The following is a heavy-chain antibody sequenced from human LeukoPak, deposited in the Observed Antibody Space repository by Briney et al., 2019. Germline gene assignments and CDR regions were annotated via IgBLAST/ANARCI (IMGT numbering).Heavy chain of an antibody. V-gene: IGHV1-46*01. D-gene: IGHD1-14*01. Sequence: GASVKVSCKASGYTFASYYMHWVRQAPGQGLEWMGIINPSGGSTSYAQKFQGRVTMTRDTSTSTVYMELSSLRAEDTAVYYCARGGTVPRTWFDPWGQGTLVTVSS. CDR1: GYTFASYY. CDR2: INPSGGST. J-gene: IGHJ5*02. CDR3: ARGGTVPRTWFDP.